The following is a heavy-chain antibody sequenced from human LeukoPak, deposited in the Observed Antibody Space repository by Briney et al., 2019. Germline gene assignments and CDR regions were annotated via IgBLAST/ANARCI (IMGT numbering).Heavy chain of an antibody. CDR2: IYNSGST. V-gene: IGHV3-66*01. Sequence: GGSLRLSCAASGFTVGYNYMTWVRQAPGKGLEWVAAIYNSGSTYYADSVKGRFTISRDNSKNTMYLQMNSLKGEDTAVYYCAKARTTRPHGMDVWGQGTTVTVSS. CDR1: GFTVGYNY. CDR3: AKARTTRPHGMDV. J-gene: IGHJ6*02. D-gene: IGHD2-2*01.